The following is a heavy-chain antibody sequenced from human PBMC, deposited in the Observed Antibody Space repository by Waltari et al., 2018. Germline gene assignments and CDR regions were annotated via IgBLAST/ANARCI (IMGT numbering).Heavy chain of an antibody. CDR2: INHRGST. Sequence: QVQLEQWGAGLLRPSEPLSLTCGVFRGSFTSSFWTWVRQPPGKGLEWIGEINHRGSTNYNPSLKSRATISVDTSRNQFSLKLFSVTAADTAVYYCARGGAFAFDIWGQGTMLTVSS. D-gene: IGHD1-26*01. CDR1: RGSFTSSF. V-gene: IGHV4-34*01. CDR3: ARGGAFAFDI. J-gene: IGHJ3*02.